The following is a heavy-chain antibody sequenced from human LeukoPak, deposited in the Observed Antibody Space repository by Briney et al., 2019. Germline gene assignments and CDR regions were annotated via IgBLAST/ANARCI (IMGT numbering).Heavy chain of an antibody. CDR2: ISAYNGNT. Sequence: ASVKVSCKASGYTFTSYGISWVRQAPGQGLEWIGWISAYNGNTNYAQKLQGRVTMTTDTSTSTAYMELRSLRSDDTAVYYCARDRRYYDSSGREYFQHWGQGTLVTVSS. CDR3: ARDRRYYDSSGREYFQH. V-gene: IGHV1-18*01. D-gene: IGHD3-22*01. CDR1: GYTFTSYG. J-gene: IGHJ1*01.